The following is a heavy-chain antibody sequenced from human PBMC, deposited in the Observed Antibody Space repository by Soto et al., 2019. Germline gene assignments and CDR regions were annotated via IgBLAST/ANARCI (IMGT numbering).Heavy chain of an antibody. CDR1: GGSFSGYY. D-gene: IGHD3-3*01. CDR2: INHSGST. Sequence: SETLSLTCAVYGGSFSGYYWSWIRQPPGKGLEWIGEINHSGSTNYNPSLKSRVTISVDTSKNQFSLKLSSVTATDTAVYYCARGRDYDFWSGYYWFDPWGQGTLVTVSS. J-gene: IGHJ5*02. CDR3: ARGRDYDFWSGYYWFDP. V-gene: IGHV4-34*01.